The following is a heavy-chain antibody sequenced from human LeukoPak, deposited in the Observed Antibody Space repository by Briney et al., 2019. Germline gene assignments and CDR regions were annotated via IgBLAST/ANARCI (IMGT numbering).Heavy chain of an antibody. CDR2: VLYDGTNK. J-gene: IGHJ4*02. CDR3: TRRGGGYEFDY. CDR1: GFTITNYG. D-gene: IGHD5-12*01. V-gene: IGHV3-33*05. Sequence: GGSLRLSCVASGFTITNYGMHWARQAPGKGLEWVAVVLYDGTNKYNAGSVKGRFTISRDNSKNTLYLQMNSLRAEDTAMYYCTRRGGGYEFDYWGQGTLVTVSS.